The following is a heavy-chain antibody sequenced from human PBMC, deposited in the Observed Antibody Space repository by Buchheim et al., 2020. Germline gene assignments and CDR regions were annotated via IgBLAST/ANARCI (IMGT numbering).Heavy chain of an antibody. D-gene: IGHD4-11*01. CDR2: ISRSSSTI. CDR1: GFTFSSYS. V-gene: IGHV3-48*01. CDR3: ARRDDYSNYYYGMDV. Sequence: EVQLVESGGGLVQPGGSLRLSCAASGFTFSSYSMNWVRQAPGKGLEWVSYISRSSSTIYYADSVKGRFTISRDNAKNSLYLQMNSLRAEETAVYYCARRDDYSNYYYGMDVWGKGTT. J-gene: IGHJ6*04.